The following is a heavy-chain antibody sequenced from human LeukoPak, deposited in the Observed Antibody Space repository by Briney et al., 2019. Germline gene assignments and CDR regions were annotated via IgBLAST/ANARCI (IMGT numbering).Heavy chain of an antibody. CDR2: INPNSGGT. CDR3: ARSLAVAGNYYYYMDV. V-gene: IGHV1-2*06. CDR1: GYTFTGYY. Sequence: GASVKVSCKASGYTFTGYYMQWVRQAPGQGLEWMGRINPNSGGTNYAQKFQGRVTMTRDTSISTAYMELSRLRSDDTAVYYCARSLAVAGNYYYYMDVWGKGTTVTVSS. D-gene: IGHD6-19*01. J-gene: IGHJ6*03.